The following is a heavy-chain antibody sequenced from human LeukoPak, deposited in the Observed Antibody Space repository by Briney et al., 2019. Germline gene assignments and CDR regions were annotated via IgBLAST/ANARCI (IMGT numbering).Heavy chain of an antibody. CDR3: ARGGGLRYFDWLLYREFDY. D-gene: IGHD3-9*01. J-gene: IGHJ4*02. Sequence: GGSPRLSCAASGFTFSSYEMNWVRQAPGKGLEWVSYISSSGSTIYYADSVKGRFTISRDNAKNSLYLQMNSLRAEDTAVYYCARGGGLRYFDWLLYREFDYWGQGTLVTVSS. V-gene: IGHV3-48*03. CDR2: ISSSGSTI. CDR1: GFTFSSYE.